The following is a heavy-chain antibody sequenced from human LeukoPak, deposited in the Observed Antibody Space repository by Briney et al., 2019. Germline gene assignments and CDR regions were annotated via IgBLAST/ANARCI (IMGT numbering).Heavy chain of an antibody. V-gene: IGHV3-48*03. CDR1: GFTFSSYE. D-gene: IGHD7-27*01. CDR2: ISSSGSTI. CDR3: ARGTGYCLDP. J-gene: IGHJ5*02. Sequence: PGGSLRLSCAASGFTFSSYEMNWVRQAPGKGLEWVSCISSSGSTIYYADSVKGRFTLSRDNAKNSLYLQMNSLRAEDTAVYYCARGTGYCLDPWGQGTLVTVSS.